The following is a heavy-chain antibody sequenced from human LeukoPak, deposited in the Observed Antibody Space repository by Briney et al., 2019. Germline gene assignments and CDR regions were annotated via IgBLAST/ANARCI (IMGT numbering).Heavy chain of an antibody. CDR3: ATATQPRGYFLH. CDR1: GYTFTTYS. Sequence: TSVKVSCKASGYTFTTYSLAWVRQAPGQSLEWMGWISVNNGGTNYAQSFQDRVTLTRDTSTNTAYLELRSLRSDDTAIIYCATATQPRGYFLHWGQGTLVTVSS. CDR2: ISVNNGGT. D-gene: IGHD2-2*01. V-gene: IGHV1-18*01. J-gene: IGHJ1*01.